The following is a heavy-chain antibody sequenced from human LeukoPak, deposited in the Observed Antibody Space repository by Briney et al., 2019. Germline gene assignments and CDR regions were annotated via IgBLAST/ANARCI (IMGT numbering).Heavy chain of an antibody. CDR2: MNPNSGNT. CDR1: GYTFTSYY. Sequence: ASVKVSCKASGYTFTSYYMHWVRQATGQGLEWMGWMNPNSGNTDYAQKFQGRVTMTRNTSISTAYMELSSLRSEDTAVYYCARGGSLRRTVTTLGYWGQGTLVTVSS. D-gene: IGHD4-17*01. CDR3: ARGGSLRRTVTTLGY. J-gene: IGHJ4*02. V-gene: IGHV1-8*01.